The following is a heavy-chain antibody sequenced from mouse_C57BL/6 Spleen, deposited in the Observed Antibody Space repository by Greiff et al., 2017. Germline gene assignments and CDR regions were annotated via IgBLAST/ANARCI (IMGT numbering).Heavy chain of an antibody. CDR1: GYTFTDYY. V-gene: IGHV1-76*01. J-gene: IGHJ1*03. CDR3: AKEKYGNKYFDV. Sequence: VQLQQSGAELVRPGASVKLSCKASGYTFTDYYINWVKQRPGQGLEWIARIYPGSGNTYYNEKFKGKATLTAEKSSSTAYMQLSSLTSEDSAVYFCAKEKYGNKYFDVWGTGTTVTVSS. D-gene: IGHD2-1*01. CDR2: IYPGSGNT.